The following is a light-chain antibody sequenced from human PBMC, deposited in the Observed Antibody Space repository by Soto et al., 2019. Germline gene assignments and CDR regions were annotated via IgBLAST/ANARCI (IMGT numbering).Light chain of an antibody. CDR1: QSISSY. J-gene: IGKJ4*01. V-gene: IGKV1-39*01. CDR3: QQSYSTPFT. Sequence: DLQMTQSPSSLSASVGDRVTITCRASQSISSYLNWYQQKPGKAPKLLIYAASTLQSGVPSRFSGSGSGTDFTLTISSLQPEDFATYYCQQSYSTPFTFGGGTEVEIK. CDR2: AAS.